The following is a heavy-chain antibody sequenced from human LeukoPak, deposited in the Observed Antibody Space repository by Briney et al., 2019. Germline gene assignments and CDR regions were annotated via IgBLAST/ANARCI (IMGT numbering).Heavy chain of an antibody. J-gene: IGHJ4*02. Sequence: GGSLRLSCAASGFTFSSYAMSWVRPAPGRGLEWVSAISGSGGSTYYADSVKVRFNISRDNSKNTLYLQMNSLRAEDTAVYYCAKDGRITMIVVLYYFDYWGQGTLVTVSS. D-gene: IGHD3-22*01. CDR3: AKDGRITMIVVLYYFDY. V-gene: IGHV3-23*01. CDR2: ISGSGGST. CDR1: GFTFSSYA.